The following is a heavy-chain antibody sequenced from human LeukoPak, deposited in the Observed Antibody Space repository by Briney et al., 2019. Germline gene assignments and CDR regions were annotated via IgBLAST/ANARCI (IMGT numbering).Heavy chain of an antibody. CDR3: TRDPRLADY. CDR2: ISPSGSDM. J-gene: IGHJ4*02. CDR1: GFTFSDHY. V-gene: IGHV3-11*01. Sequence: GGTLRLSCAASGFTFSDHYMTWIRQAPGKGLEWLSYISPSGSDMNNADSVKGRFTISRDNAKRSLYLQMNSLRAEDTAVYYCTRDPRLADYWGQGTLVTVSS.